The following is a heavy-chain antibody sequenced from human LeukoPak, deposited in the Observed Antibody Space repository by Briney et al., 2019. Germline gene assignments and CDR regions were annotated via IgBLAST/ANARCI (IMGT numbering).Heavy chain of an antibody. D-gene: IGHD2-2*01. CDR2: ISYDGSNK. J-gene: IGHJ5*02. CDR3: AKDLSRGYCSSTSCYNWFDP. Sequence: PGRSLRLSCAASGLTFSSYGMHWVRQAPGKGLEWVAVISYDGSNKYYADSVKGRFTISRDNSKNTLYLQMNSLRAEDTAVYYCAKDLSRGYCSSTSCYNWFDPWGQGTLVTVSS. V-gene: IGHV3-30*18. CDR1: GLTFSSYG.